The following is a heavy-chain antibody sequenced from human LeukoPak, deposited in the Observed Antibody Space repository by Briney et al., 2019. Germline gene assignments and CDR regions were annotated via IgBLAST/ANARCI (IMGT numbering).Heavy chain of an antibody. Sequence: GGSLRLSCAASGFTFSSYAMSWVRQAPGKGLEWVSAISGSGGSTYYADSVKGRFTISRDNSKNTLYMQMSSLRAEDTAVYYCAKRSIFGSSVDYWGQGTLVTVSS. CDR3: AKRSIFGSSVDY. CDR1: GFTFSSYA. CDR2: ISGSGGST. D-gene: IGHD6-19*01. J-gene: IGHJ4*02. V-gene: IGHV3-23*01.